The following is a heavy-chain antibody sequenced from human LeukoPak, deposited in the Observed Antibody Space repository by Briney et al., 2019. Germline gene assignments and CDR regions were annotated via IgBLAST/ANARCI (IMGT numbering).Heavy chain of an antibody. CDR1: GFTFSSYA. D-gene: IGHD2-15*01. Sequence: SGGSLRLSCAASGFTFSSYAMSWVRQAPGKGLEWVSAISGSGGSTYYADSVKGRFTISRDNSKNTLYLQMNSLRAEDTAVYYCAKTGYCSGGSCLYLFDYWGQGTLVTVSS. CDR2: ISGSGGST. J-gene: IGHJ4*02. V-gene: IGHV3-23*01. CDR3: AKTGYCSGGSCLYLFDY.